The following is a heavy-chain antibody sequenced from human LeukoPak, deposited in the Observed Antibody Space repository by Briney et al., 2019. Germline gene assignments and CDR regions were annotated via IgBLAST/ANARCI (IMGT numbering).Heavy chain of an antibody. V-gene: IGHV4-34*01. D-gene: IGHD2-15*01. CDR1: GGSFSGYY. J-gene: IGHJ4*02. CDR3: ARHRALVVVAATRLGLVDY. CDR2: IHPSGSP. Sequence: PSETLSLTCGVYGGSFSGYYLTWIRQPPGKGLEWIGEIHPSGSPNYNPSLKGRVTISVDTSKNQFSLRLSSVTAADTAVYYCARHRALVVVAATRLGLVDYWGQGTLVTVSS.